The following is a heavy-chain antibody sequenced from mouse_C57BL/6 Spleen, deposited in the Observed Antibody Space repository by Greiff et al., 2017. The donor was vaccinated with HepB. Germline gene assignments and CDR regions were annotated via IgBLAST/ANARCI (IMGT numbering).Heavy chain of an antibody. CDR2: ISDGGSYT. CDR1: GFTFSSYA. CDR3: ARDYDDAMDY. Sequence: EVKLVESGGGLVKPGGSLKLSCAASGFTFSSYAMSWVRQTPEKRLEWVATISDGGSYTYYPDNVKGRFTISRDNAKNNLYLQMSHLKSEDTAMYYCARDYDDAMDYWGQGTSVTVSS. V-gene: IGHV5-4*01. J-gene: IGHJ4*01. D-gene: IGHD2-12*01.